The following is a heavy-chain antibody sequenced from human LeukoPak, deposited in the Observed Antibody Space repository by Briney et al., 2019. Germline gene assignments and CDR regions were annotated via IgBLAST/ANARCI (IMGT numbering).Heavy chain of an antibody. CDR2: IYTSGST. Sequence: SETLSLTCTVSGGSISSCYWSWIRQPAGKGLEWIGRIYTSGSTNYNPSLKSRVSMSVDTSKNQFSLKLSSVTAADTAVYYCARMTYYYGSGSSYYFDYWGQGTLVTVSS. J-gene: IGHJ4*02. V-gene: IGHV4-4*07. CDR3: ARMTYYYGSGSSYYFDY. D-gene: IGHD3-10*01. CDR1: GGSISSCY.